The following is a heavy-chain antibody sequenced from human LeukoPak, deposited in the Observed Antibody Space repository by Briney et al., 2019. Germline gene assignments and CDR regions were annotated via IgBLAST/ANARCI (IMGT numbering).Heavy chain of an antibody. CDR2: INPNSGGT. CDR3: AREEDGHNEPFDY. V-gene: IGHV1-2*02. Sequence: ASVKVSCKASGYTFTGYYMHWVRQAPGQGLEWMGWINPNSGGTNYAQKFQGRATMTRDTSISTAYMELSRLRSDDTAVYYCAREEDGHNEPFDYWGQGTLVTVSS. D-gene: IGHD5-24*01. CDR1: GYTFTGYY. J-gene: IGHJ4*02.